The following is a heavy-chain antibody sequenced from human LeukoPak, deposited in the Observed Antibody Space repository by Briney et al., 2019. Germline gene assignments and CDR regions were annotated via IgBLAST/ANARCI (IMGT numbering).Heavy chain of an antibody. CDR2: VIPILGIA. Sequence: SVKVSCKASGGTFSSYAISWVRQAPGQGLEWMGRVIPILGIANYAQKFQGRVTITADKSTSTAYLQWSSLKASDTAMYYCARRQDSYSSIDYWGQGTLVTVSS. D-gene: IGHD2-21*01. CDR3: ARRQDSYSSIDY. CDR1: GGTFSSYA. J-gene: IGHJ4*02. V-gene: IGHV1-69*04.